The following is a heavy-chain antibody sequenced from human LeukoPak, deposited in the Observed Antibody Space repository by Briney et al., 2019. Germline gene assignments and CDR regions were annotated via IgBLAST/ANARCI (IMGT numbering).Heavy chain of an antibody. CDR2: ISSSSSYI. D-gene: IGHD5-24*01. CDR1: GFTFSSYS. CDR3: ARAFADGNNSSPFGY. V-gene: IGHV3-21*01. J-gene: IGHJ4*02. Sequence: GGSLRLSCAASGFTFSSYSMNWVRQAPGKGLEWVSSISSSSSYIYYADSVKGRFTISRDNAKNSLYLQMNSLRAEDTAVYYCARAFADGNNSSPFGYWGQGTLVTVSS.